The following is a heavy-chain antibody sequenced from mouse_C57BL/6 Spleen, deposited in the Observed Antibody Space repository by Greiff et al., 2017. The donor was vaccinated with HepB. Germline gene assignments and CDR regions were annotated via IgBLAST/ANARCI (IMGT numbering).Heavy chain of an antibody. CDR3: TTGQLRLPYAMDY. CDR2: IDPENGDT. V-gene: IGHV14-4*01. CDR1: GFNIKDDY. D-gene: IGHD3-2*02. J-gene: IGHJ4*01. Sequence: VQLQQSGAELVRPGASVKLSCTASGFNIKDDYMHWVKQRPEQGLEWIGWIDPENGDTEYASKFQGKATITADTSSNTAYLQLSSLTSEDTAVYYCTTGQLRLPYAMDYWGQGTSVTVSS.